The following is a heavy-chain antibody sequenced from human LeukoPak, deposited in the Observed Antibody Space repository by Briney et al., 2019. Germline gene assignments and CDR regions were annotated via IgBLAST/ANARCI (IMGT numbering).Heavy chain of an antibody. Sequence: PSETLSLTCTVSGGSISSSSYYWGWIRQPLGKGLEWIGSIYYSGSTYYNPSLKSRVTISVDTSKNQFSLKLSSVTAADTAVYYCARLDGDTDAFDIWGQGTMVTVSS. J-gene: IGHJ3*02. CDR2: IYYSGST. D-gene: IGHD5-24*01. CDR1: GGSISSSSYY. CDR3: ARLDGDTDAFDI. V-gene: IGHV4-39*01.